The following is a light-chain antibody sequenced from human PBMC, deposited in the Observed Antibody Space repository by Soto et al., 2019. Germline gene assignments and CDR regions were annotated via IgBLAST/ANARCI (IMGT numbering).Light chain of an antibody. CDR1: SGDVGGYDY. J-gene: IGLJ1*01. Sequence: QSALTQPASVSGSPGQSIAISCTGTSGDVGGYDYVSCYQQHPDKAPKLMIYEVTKRPSWVSNRFSCSKSGNTASLTISGLQPEDEADYYCSSHTSGSTRVFGSGTKLTVL. CDR2: EVT. V-gene: IGLV2-14*01. CDR3: SSHTSGSTRV.